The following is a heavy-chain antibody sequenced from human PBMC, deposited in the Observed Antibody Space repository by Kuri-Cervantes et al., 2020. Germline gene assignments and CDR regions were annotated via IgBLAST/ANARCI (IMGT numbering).Heavy chain of an antibody. V-gene: IGHV4-59*01. J-gene: IGHJ5*02. D-gene: IGHD2-2*01. Sequence: SETLSLTCTVSGGSISSYYWSWIRQPPGKGLEWIGYIYYSGGTNYNPSLKSRVTISVDTSKNQFSLKLSSVTAADTAVYYCARDPVTYCSSTSCYGGWFDPWGQGTLVTVSS. CDR3: ARDPVTYCSSTSCYGGWFDP. CDR2: IYYSGGT. CDR1: GGSISSYY.